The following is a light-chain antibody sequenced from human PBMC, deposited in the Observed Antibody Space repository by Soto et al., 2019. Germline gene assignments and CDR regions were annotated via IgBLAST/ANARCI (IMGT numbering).Light chain of an antibody. Sequence: EIVLTQSPGTLSLSPGERATLSCSASQSVSSSNLAWYQQKPGLAPRLLIYGATSRATGIPDRFSGSGSGTDFTLTISRLEPEDFAVYSCHQYGSPPPWTFGQGTKVDIK. CDR2: GAT. CDR1: QSVSSSN. J-gene: IGKJ1*01. CDR3: HQYGSPPPWT. V-gene: IGKV3-20*01.